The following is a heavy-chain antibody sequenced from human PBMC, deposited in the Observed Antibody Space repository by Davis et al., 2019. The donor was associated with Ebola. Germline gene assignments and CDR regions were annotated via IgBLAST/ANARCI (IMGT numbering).Heavy chain of an antibody. J-gene: IGHJ5*02. CDR3: ARVGYDFWSGYYTGNWFDP. Sequence: SETLSLTCTVSGGSISSYYWSWIRQHPGKGLEWIGYIYYNGITYYNPSLKSRVTISIDTSKNQFSLKLSSVTAADTAVYYCARVGYDFWSGYYTGNWFDPWGQGTLVTVSS. D-gene: IGHD3-3*01. CDR1: GGSISSYY. CDR2: IYYNGIT. V-gene: IGHV4-59*01.